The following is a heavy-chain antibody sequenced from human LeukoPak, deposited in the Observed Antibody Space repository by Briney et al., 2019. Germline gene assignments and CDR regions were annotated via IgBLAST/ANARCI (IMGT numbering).Heavy chain of an antibody. D-gene: IGHD6-13*01. Sequence: GASVKVSCKASGYTFSNYYIHWVRQAPGQGLEWMGIINPSGASTNYAQKFQGRVNMTRDTSTNTVYMELGSLRSEDTAVYYCARVAAAGFAYDKFDPWGQGTLVTVSS. CDR3: ARVAAAGFAYDKFDP. V-gene: IGHV1-46*01. J-gene: IGHJ5*02. CDR2: INPSGAST. CDR1: GYTFSNYY.